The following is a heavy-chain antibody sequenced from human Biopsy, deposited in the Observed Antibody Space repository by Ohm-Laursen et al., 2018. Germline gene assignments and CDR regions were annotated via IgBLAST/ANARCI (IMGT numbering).Heavy chain of an antibody. J-gene: IGHJ5*01. V-gene: IGHV3-23*01. D-gene: IGHD1-14*01. CDR2: SSGSGNST. CDR1: GFPFSNYA. CDR3: VKQWGGYNFDS. Sequence: GSPRLSCSASGFPFSNYAMTWVRQAPGKGLEWVSCSSGSGNSTFYADSVRDRFTISRDNSKQMVHLEINSLTADDTAVYYCVKQWGGYNFDSWGQGTLVTVSS.